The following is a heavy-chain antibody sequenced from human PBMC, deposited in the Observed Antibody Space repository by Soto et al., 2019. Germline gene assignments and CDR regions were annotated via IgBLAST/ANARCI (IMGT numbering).Heavy chain of an antibody. CDR2: IYHSGST. Sequence: SETLSLTCAVSGGSISSGGYSWSWIRQPPGKGLEWIGYIYHSGSTYYNPSLKSRVTISVDRSKNQFSLKLSSVTAADTAVYYCARSGEAASDFDYWGQGTLVTVSS. V-gene: IGHV4-30-2*01. CDR1: GGSISSGGYS. D-gene: IGHD6-13*01. J-gene: IGHJ4*02. CDR3: ARSGEAASDFDY.